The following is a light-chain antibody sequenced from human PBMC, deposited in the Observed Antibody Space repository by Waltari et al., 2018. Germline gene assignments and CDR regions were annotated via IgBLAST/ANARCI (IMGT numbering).Light chain of an antibody. CDR3: QHYLKLPVT. CDR2: GAS. Sequence: EIVLTQSPGTLSLSLGERATVSCRASQSVSRALACYHQKPGQAPRLLIYGASTRATGIPDRFSGSGSGTDFSLTISRLEPDDFAVYYCQHYLKLPVTFGQGTTVEI. J-gene: IGKJ1*01. CDR1: QSVSRA. V-gene: IGKV3-20*01.